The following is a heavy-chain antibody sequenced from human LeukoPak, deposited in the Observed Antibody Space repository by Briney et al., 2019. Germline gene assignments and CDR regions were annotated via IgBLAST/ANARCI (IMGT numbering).Heavy chain of an antibody. CDR3: ARGRGHTSEIVVVPAVTTPMENFDY. D-gene: IGHD2-2*01. CDR1: GGSFSGYY. J-gene: IGHJ4*02. Sequence: PSETLSLTCAVYGGSFSGYYWSWIRQPPGKGLEWIGEINHSGSTNYNPSLKSRVTISVDTSKNQFSLKLSSVTAADTAVYYCARGRGHTSEIVVVPAVTTPMENFDYWGQGTLVTVSS. V-gene: IGHV4-34*01. CDR2: INHSGST.